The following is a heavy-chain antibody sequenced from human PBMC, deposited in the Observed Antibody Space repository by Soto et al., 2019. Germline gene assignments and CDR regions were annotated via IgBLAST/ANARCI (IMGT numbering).Heavy chain of an antibody. CDR3: ARLSSTWPYYYGMDV. V-gene: IGHV1-8*01. CDR2: MNPNSGNT. Sequence: ASVKVSCKASGYTFTSYDINWVRQATGQGLEWMGWMNPNSGNTGYAQKFQGRVTMTRNTSISTAYMELSSLRSEDTAVYYCARLSSTWPYYYGMDVWGQGTTVTVSS. J-gene: IGHJ6*02. CDR1: GYTFTSYD. D-gene: IGHD6-13*01.